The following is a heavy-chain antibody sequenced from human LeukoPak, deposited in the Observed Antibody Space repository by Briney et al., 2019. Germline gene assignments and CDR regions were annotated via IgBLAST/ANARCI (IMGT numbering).Heavy chain of an antibody. CDR2: ISGSGGST. CDR3: AKVRTGSGGYTYGVDY. V-gene: IGHV3-23*01. D-gene: IGHD5-18*01. Sequence: GGSLRLSCAASGLTFSSFAMSWVRQAPGKGLEWVSLISGSGGSTYYADSVKGRFTISRDNSKNTLSLQINSLRAEDTAVFYCAKVRTGSGGYTYGVDYWGQGTLVTVSS. J-gene: IGHJ4*02. CDR1: GLTFSSFA.